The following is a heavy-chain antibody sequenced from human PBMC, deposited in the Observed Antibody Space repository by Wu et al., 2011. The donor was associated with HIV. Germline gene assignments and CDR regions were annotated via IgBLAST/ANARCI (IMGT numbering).Heavy chain of an antibody. V-gene: IGHV5-51*01. J-gene: IGHJ4*02. Sequence: VQLVQSGAEMRKPGESLKISCKGSGNSFNTDWIAWVRQMPGKGLEWMGIIYPRDSDTTYSPSFQGQATISADKSISTAYLQWSSLKASDTAMYYCARQLRYYDSSGYLGYWGQGPWSPSPQ. CDR1: GNSFNTDW. CDR2: IYPRDSDT. D-gene: IGHD3-22*01. CDR3: ARQLRYYDSSGYLGY.